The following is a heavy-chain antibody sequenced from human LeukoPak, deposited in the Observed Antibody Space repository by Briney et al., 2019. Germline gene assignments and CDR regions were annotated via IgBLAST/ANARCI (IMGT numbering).Heavy chain of an antibody. D-gene: IGHD3-16*01. CDR2: ISSSGSTI. V-gene: IGHV3-48*04. CDR3: ARGGGLDV. J-gene: IGHJ6*02. Sequence: HPGRSLRLSCAASGFTFSSYSMNWVRQAPGKGLEWVSYISSSGSTIYYADSVKGRFTISRDNAKNSLYLQMSNLRAEDTAVHFCARGGGLDVWGQGATVTVSS. CDR1: GFTFSSYS.